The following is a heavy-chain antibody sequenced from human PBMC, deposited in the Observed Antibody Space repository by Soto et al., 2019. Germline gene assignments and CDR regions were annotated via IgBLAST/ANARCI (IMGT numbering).Heavy chain of an antibody. CDR1: GYTFTSYD. CDR2: KNPNSGNT. Sequence: ASVKVSCKASGYTFTSYDINWVRQATGQGLEWMGWKNPNSGNTGYAQKFQGRVTMTRNTSISTAYMELSSLRSEDTAVYYCARVIGPYSSSWYLRYYYYYGMDVWGQGTTVTVSS. CDR3: ARVIGPYSSSWYLRYYYYYGMDV. D-gene: IGHD6-13*01. V-gene: IGHV1-8*01. J-gene: IGHJ6*02.